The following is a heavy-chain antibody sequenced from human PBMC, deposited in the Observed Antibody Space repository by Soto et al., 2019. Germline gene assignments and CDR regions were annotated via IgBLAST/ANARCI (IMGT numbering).Heavy chain of an antibody. J-gene: IGHJ6*01. CDR3: ARVIVAGAGTAWGWYCGMGV. CDR1: GLTFRLYG. D-gene: IGHD2-15*01. V-gene: IGHV3-33*01. Sequence: GGSLRPSWTASGLTFRLYGSHWVRQGPGKGLGWVRGIWFVGSNKYYAVSVKGPFTITTGHYLSPLDLQKSRLRAEDTAVYYCARVIVAGAGTAWGWYCGMGVWGQGTPVTVPS. CDR2: IWFVGSNK.